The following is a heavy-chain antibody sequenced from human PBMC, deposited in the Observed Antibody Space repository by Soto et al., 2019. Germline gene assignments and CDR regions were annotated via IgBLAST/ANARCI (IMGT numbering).Heavy chain of an antibody. V-gene: IGHV3-23*01. CDR2: ISGSGGST. Sequence: EVQLLESGGGLVQPGGSLRLSCAASGFTFSSYAMSWVRQAPGKGLEWVSAISGSGGSTYYADSVEGRFTISRDNSKNTLYLQMNSLRAEDTAVYYCAKGRRYCSSTSCSPYFDYWGQGTLVTVSS. D-gene: IGHD2-2*01. J-gene: IGHJ4*02. CDR3: AKGRRYCSSTSCSPYFDY. CDR1: GFTFSSYA.